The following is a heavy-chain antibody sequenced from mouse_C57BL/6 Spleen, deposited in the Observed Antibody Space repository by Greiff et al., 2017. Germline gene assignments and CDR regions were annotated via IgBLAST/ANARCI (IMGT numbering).Heavy chain of an antibody. V-gene: IGHV1-9*01. CDR3: ARRPGSSDGWYFDV. CDR1: GYTFTGYW. D-gene: IGHD1-1*01. CDR2: ILPGSGST. J-gene: IGHJ1*03. Sequence: VQLQQSGAELMKPGASVKLSCKATGYTFTGYWIAWVKQRPGHGLEWIGEILPGSGSTNYNEKFKGKATFTADTSSNTASMQLSSLTTEDSAISYCARRPGSSDGWYFDVGGTGTTVTVSS.